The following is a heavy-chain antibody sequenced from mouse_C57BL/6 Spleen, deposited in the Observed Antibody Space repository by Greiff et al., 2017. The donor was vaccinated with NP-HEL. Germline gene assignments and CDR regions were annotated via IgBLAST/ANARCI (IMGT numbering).Heavy chain of an antibody. CDR3: ARAGYGGSYWYFDV. CDR1: GFTFSDYG. Sequence: EVMLVESGGGLVKPGGSLKLSCAASGFTFSDYGMHWVRQAPEKGLEWVAYISSGSSTIYYVDTVKGRFTISRDNDKNTLFLQMTSLRSEDTAMYYYARAGYGGSYWYFDVWGTGTTVTVSS. J-gene: IGHJ1*03. V-gene: IGHV5-17*01. D-gene: IGHD1-1*01. CDR2: ISSGSSTI.